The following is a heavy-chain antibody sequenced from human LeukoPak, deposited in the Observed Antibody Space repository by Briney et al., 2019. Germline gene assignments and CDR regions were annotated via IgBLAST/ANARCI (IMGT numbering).Heavy chain of an antibody. CDR1: GFTVSSNY. V-gene: IGHV3-66*02. CDR3: ARDPWGTVAYY. J-gene: IGHJ4*02. D-gene: IGHD4-23*01. Sequence: PGGSLRLSCAASGFTVSSNYMSWVRQAPGKGLEWVSVIYSGGSPYYADSVKGRFTISRDNSKNTLYLQMNSLRAEDTAVYYCARDPWGTVAYYWGQGTLVTVSS. CDR2: IYSGGSP.